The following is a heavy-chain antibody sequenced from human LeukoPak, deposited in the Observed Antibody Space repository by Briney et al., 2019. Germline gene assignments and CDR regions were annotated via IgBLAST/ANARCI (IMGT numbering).Heavy chain of an antibody. Sequence: PSETLSLTCAVSGGSISSGSYSWSWIRQPPGKGLEWIGYIYPKGSTYYNPSLKSRVILSLDKSANQFSLNLSSVTAADTAVYYCARGFGGDCSPPACWYFDLWGRGTLVTVSS. D-gene: IGHD2-21*02. CDR3: ARGFGGDCSPPACWYFDL. J-gene: IGHJ2*01. V-gene: IGHV4-30-2*01. CDR1: GGSISSGSYS. CDR2: IYPKGST.